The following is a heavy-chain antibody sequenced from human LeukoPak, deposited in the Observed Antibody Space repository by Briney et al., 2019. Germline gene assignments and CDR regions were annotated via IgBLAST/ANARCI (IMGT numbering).Heavy chain of an antibody. CDR1: GCTFSSYA. D-gene: IGHD2-2*01. CDR2: ISGSGGST. V-gene: IGHV3-23*01. J-gene: IGHJ4*02. CDR3: AEGHCSSATCYSFSFDS. Sequence: GGSLRLSCAASGCTFSSYAMTWVRQAPGKGLEWVSGISGSGGSTHYADSVKGRFTISRDNSKNTLYLQMNSLRAEDTALYYCAEGHCSSATCYSFSFDSWGQGTLVTVSS.